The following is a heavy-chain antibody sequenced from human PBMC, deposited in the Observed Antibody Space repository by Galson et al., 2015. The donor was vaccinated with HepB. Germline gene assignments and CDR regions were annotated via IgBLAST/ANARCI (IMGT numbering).Heavy chain of an antibody. Sequence: SVKVSCKASGGTFSSYAISWVRQAPGQGLEWMGRIIPILGIANYAQKFQGRVTITADKSTSTAYMELSSLRSEDTAVYYCARDDSSSWYKAYDYWGQGTLVTVSS. CDR1: GGTFSSYA. V-gene: IGHV1-69*04. D-gene: IGHD6-13*01. J-gene: IGHJ4*02. CDR2: IIPILGIA. CDR3: ARDDSSSWYKAYDY.